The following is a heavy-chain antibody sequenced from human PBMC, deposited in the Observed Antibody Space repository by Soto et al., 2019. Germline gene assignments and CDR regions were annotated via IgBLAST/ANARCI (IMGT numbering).Heavy chain of an antibody. CDR3: ARELSSGWNWFDP. D-gene: IGHD6-19*01. J-gene: IGHJ5*02. CDR2: ISGYNGNT. CDR1: GYTFTSYG. Sequence: SVRVSCKASGYTFTSYGISWVRQAPGQGLEWMGWISGYNGNTNYAQKLQGRVTMTTDTSTSTAYMELRSLRADDTAVYYCARELSSGWNWFDPWGQGTLVTVSS. V-gene: IGHV1-18*04.